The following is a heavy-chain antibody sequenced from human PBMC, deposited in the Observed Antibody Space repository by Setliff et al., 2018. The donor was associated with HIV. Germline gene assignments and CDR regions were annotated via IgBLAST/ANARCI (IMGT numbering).Heavy chain of an antibody. CDR1: GFSFSNYW. V-gene: IGHV3-48*04. CDR3: ARVKMTTVTTTGAFDL. D-gene: IGHD4-17*01. Sequence: GGSLRLSCAVTGFSFSNYWMSWVRQAPGKGLEWVSFSSSRGSAIYYADSVKGRFTISRDNAQKSLYLQMNSLRAEDSAVYYCARVKMTTVTTTGAFDLWGQGTMVTVSS. CDR2: SSSRGSAI. J-gene: IGHJ3*01.